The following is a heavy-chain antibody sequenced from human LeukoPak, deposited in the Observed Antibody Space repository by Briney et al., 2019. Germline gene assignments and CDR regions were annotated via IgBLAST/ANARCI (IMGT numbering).Heavy chain of an antibody. D-gene: IGHD3-22*01. CDR3: ARAHYYDSSGLDY. J-gene: IGHJ4*02. V-gene: IGHV3-7*01. CDR2: IKQDGSEK. Sequence: GGSLRLSCAASGFTFSSYWMSWVRQAPGKGLEWVANIKQDGSEKYYVDSVKGRFTISRDNAKNSLYLQMNSLRAEDTAVYYCARAHYYDSSGLDYWGQGTLVTVSS. CDR1: GFTFSSYW.